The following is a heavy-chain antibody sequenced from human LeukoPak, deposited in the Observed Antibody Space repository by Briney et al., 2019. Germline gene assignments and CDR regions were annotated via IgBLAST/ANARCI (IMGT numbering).Heavy chain of an antibody. D-gene: IGHD6-19*01. CDR1: GFTFSSYS. Sequence: GGSLRLSCAASGFTFSSYSMNWVRQAPGKGLEWVSSISSSSSYIYYADSVKGRFTISRDNAKNSLYLQMNSLRAEDTAVYYCARALYSSGWYSDDAFDIWGQGTMVTVSS. CDR2: ISSSSSYI. V-gene: IGHV3-21*01. J-gene: IGHJ3*02. CDR3: ARALYSSGWYSDDAFDI.